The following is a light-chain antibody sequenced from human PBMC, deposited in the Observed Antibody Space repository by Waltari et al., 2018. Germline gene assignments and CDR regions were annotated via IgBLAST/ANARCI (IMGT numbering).Light chain of an antibody. CDR1: QTVRTF. J-gene: IGKJ2*01. Sequence: EIVLTQSPVTLSLSPGERATLSCRASQTVRTFLAWYQQKPGQAPRLLIFDASSRATGIPAKFRGSGSGTDFTLTVSNLEPEDFAVYYCQQRSNWPYTFGQGTRVDIK. V-gene: IGKV3-11*01. CDR3: QQRSNWPYT. CDR2: DAS.